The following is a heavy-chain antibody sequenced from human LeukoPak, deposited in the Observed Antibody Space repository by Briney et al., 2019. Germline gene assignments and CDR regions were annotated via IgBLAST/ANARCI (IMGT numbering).Heavy chain of an antibody. Sequence: PGGSLRLSCAASGFTFREYSMSWLRQAPGKGLQCVSIIYSGGRTDYAGSVKGRFTISRDNSKNTLYLQMNSLRAEDTAVYYCARDPAVAGDWGQGTMVTVSS. J-gene: IGHJ3*01. CDR1: GFTFREYS. CDR2: IYSGGRT. V-gene: IGHV3-53*01. D-gene: IGHD6-19*01. CDR3: ARDPAVAGD.